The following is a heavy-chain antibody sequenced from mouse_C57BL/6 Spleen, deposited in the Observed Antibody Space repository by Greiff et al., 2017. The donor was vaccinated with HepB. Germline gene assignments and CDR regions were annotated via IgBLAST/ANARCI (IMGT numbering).Heavy chain of an antibody. D-gene: IGHD2-3*01. V-gene: IGHV1-69*01. CDR1: GYTFTSYW. Sequence: VKLQQPGAELVMPGASVKLSCKASGYTFTSYWMHWVKQRPGQGLEWIGEIDPSDSYTNYNQKFKGKSTLTVDKSSSTAYMQLSSLTSEDSAVYYCARRMGDYAMDYWGQGTSVTVSS. CDR2: IDPSDSYT. CDR3: ARRMGDYAMDY. J-gene: IGHJ4*01.